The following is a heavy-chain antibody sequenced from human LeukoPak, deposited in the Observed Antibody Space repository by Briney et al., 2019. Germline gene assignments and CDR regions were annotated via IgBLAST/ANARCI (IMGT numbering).Heavy chain of an antibody. CDR3: ARGLWFGELFRGSQTN. CDR2: ISWNSGSI. V-gene: IGHV3-9*01. D-gene: IGHD3-10*01. J-gene: IGHJ4*02. CDR1: GFTFDDYA. Sequence: PGGSLRLSCAASGFTFDDYAMHWVRQAPGKGLEWVSGISWNSGSIGYADSAKGRFTISRDNAKNSLYLQMNSLRAEDTAVYYCARGLWFGELFRGSQTNWGQGTLVTVSS.